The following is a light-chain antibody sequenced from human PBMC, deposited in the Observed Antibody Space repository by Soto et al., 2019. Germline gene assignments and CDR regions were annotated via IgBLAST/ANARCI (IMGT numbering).Light chain of an antibody. J-gene: IGLJ1*01. CDR2: DVS. CDR3: SSYTSSSPLYV. V-gene: IGLV2-14*01. Sequence: QSVLTQPASVSGSPGQSITISCTGTSSDVGGYNYVSWYQQHPGKAPKLMIYDVSNRPSGVSNRFSGSKSGNTASLTISGLQAEDEADYYCSSYTSSSPLYVVGTGTKVTVL. CDR1: SSDVGGYNY.